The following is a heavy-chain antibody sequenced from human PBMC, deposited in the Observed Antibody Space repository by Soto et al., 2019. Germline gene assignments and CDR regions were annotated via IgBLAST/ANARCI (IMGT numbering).Heavy chain of an antibody. D-gene: IGHD3-10*01. CDR3: AREPISTPRGVAQVDP. CDR1: GAPISSGGYY. V-gene: IGHV4-31*03. Sequence: QVQLQESGPGLVRPSQTLSLTCTVSGAPISSGGYYWSWIRQHPGKGPEWIGYIYNSGTTFYNPSLGSRITMSLGAAENHFALELRSVTVADTAVYYCAREPISTPRGVAQVDPWGQGTLVTVSS. CDR2: IYNSGTT. J-gene: IGHJ5*02.